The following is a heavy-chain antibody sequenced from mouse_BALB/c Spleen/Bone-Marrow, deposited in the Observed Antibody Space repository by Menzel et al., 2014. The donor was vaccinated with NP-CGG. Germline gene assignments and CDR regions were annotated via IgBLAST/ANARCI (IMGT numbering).Heavy chain of an antibody. Sequence: VQLKESGGGLVQPGGSRKLSCAASGFTFSSFGMHWVRQAPEKGLEWVAYISSGSSTIYYADTVKGRFTISRDNPKNSLFLQMTSLWSEDTAMYYCARGGNFAWFAYWGQGTLVTVSA. J-gene: IGHJ3*01. D-gene: IGHD2-1*01. CDR3: ARGGNFAWFAY. CDR2: ISSGSSTI. V-gene: IGHV5-17*02. CDR1: GFTFSSFG.